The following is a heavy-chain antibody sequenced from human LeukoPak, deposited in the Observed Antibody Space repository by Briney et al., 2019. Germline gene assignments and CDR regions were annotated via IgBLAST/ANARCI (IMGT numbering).Heavy chain of an antibody. J-gene: IGHJ6*03. CDR3: ARESSGSYYNPQGYMDV. CDR2: IFTSGIT. CDR1: GGSISIYY. Sequence: PSETLSLTCTVSGGSISIYYWNWIRQPAGKRLEWIGRIFTSGITNYNPSLKSRVIMSVDTSKNQFSLNLSSVTAADTAVYYCARESSGSYYNPQGYMDVWGKGTTVTVSS. D-gene: IGHD3-10*01. V-gene: IGHV4-4*07.